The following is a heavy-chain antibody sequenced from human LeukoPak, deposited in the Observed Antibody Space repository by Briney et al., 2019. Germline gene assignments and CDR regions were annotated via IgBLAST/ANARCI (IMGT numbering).Heavy chain of an antibody. CDR1: GGSISSYY. V-gene: IGHV4-59*08. D-gene: IGHD3-3*01. CDR3: ARQTQYYDFWSGYHIGYYFDY. CDR2: IYYSWST. J-gene: IGHJ4*02. Sequence: SETLSLTCAVSGGSISSYYWRWIRQPPGKGLEWVGYIYYSWSTNHNTALKSRVTISVDTSKSQFSLKLSSVTAAYTAVYYWARQTQYYDFWSGYHIGYYFDYWGQGTLVTVSS.